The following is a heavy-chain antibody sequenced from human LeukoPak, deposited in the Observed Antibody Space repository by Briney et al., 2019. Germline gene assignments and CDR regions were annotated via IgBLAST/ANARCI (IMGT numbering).Heavy chain of an antibody. V-gene: IGHV3-23*01. Sequence: GGSLTLSCAASGFTFSSYSMNWVRQAPGKALEWVSTIGGGGENTYYADSVKGRFIISRDNSKNTFYLQMNSLRAEDTAVYYCANVLSWSQRFGGQGTLVTVFS. CDR3: ANVLSWSQRF. D-gene: IGHD1-26*01. CDR1: GFTFSSYS. J-gene: IGHJ4*02. CDR2: IGGGGENT.